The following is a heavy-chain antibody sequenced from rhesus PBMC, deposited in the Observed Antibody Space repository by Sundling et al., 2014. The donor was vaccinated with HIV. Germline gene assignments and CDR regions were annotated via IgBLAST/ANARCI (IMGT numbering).Heavy chain of an antibody. CDR3: ARRVSVSYDY. J-gene: IGHJ4*01. Sequence: QVTLKESGPALVKPTQTLTLTCSFSGFSLDTSGMAVGWIRQSPGKTLEWLTHIYWDDDKRYNTSLKSRLTISKDTSKTKVVLTVTNMDPVDTATYYCARRVSVSYDYWGQGVLVTVSS. CDR2: IYWDDDK. V-gene: IGHV2-174*02. CDR1: GFSLDTSGMA. D-gene: IGHD2-39*01.